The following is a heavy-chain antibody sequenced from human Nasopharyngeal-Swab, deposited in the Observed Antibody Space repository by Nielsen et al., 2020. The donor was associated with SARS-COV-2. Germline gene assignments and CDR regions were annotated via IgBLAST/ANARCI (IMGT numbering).Heavy chain of an antibody. CDR1: GYTFTGYY. V-gene: IGHV1-2*06. CDR2: INPNSGGT. J-gene: IGHJ5*02. D-gene: IGHD6-13*01. CDR3: ARAPRIAAAGTSNWFDP. Sequence: ASVKVSCKASGYTFTGYYMHWVRQAPGQGLEWVGRINPNSGGTNYAQKFQGRVTMTRDTSISTAYMELSRLRSDDTAVYYCARAPRIAAAGTSNWFDPWGQGTLVTVSS.